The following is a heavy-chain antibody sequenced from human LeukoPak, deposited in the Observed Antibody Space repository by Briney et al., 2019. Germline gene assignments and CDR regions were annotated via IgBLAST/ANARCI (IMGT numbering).Heavy chain of an antibody. D-gene: IGHD2-15*01. CDR2: IHQDGNEK. CDR3: ARGDKFSGDY. Sequence: GGSLRLSCAASGFTFSTYWMSWVRQAPGEGLERVANIHQDGNEKYYVDSVKGRFTISRDNAKNSLYLQMNSLRAEDTAVYYCARGDKFSGDYWGQGTLVTVSS. V-gene: IGHV3-7*04. CDR1: GFTFSTYW. J-gene: IGHJ4*02.